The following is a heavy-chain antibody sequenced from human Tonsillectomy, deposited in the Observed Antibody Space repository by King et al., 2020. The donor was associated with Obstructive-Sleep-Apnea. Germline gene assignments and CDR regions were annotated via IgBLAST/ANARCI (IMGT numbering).Heavy chain of an antibody. CDR3: ARSGGPPRGKRFGDLDY. V-gene: IGHV1-2*02. CDR1: GYTFTGHH. Sequence: QLVQSGAEVKKPGASVKVSCKASGYTFTGHHMNWVRQAPGQGLEWMGWINPNSGGTDSAQKFQGRVTMTRDTSISTAYMELISLRSDDTAVYYCARSGGPPRGKRFGDLDYWGQGTLVTVSS. CDR2: INPNSGGT. D-gene: IGHD3-10*01. J-gene: IGHJ4*02.